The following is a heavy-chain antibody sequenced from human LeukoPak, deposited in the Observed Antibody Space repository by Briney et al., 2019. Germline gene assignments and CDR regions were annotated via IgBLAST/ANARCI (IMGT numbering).Heavy chain of an antibody. J-gene: IGHJ4*02. CDR1: GVSISSSNSY. CDR2: IYYSGST. V-gene: IGHV4-39*01. D-gene: IGHD2-2*01. CDR3: ARSGYQMLLFDY. Sequence: PSETLSLTCTVSGVSISSSNSYWGWIRQPPGKGLEWIGSIYYSGSTYYNPSLKSRVTISVDTSKNQFSLRLTSVTAVDTAVYFCARSGYQMLLFDYWGQGTLVTVSS.